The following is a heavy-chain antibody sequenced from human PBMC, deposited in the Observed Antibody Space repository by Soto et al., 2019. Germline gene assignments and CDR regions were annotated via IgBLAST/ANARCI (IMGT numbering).Heavy chain of an antibody. Sequence: ASVKVSCKASGYTFTRSGISWVRQAPGQGLEWMGIIHPSGGGSTYAQKFLGRVTMTRDTSTSTVFMELSSLRSADTAVYYCARGGHIAVVTASFDYWGQGTLVTVSS. D-gene: IGHD2-21*02. CDR3: ARGGHIAVVTASFDY. CDR1: GYTFTRSG. V-gene: IGHV1-46*03. CDR2: IHPSGGGS. J-gene: IGHJ4*02.